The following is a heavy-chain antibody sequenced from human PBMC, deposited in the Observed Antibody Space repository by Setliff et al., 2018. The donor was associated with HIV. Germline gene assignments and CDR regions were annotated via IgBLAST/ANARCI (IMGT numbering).Heavy chain of an antibody. V-gene: IGHV3-30*02. CDR2: INYDESSE. Sequence: GGSLRLSCAASGFTFSAHGMHWVRQAPGKGLEWVAFINYDESSEYYVDSVKGRVTISRDNSKNTVDLQMNSLRAEDTAVYYCAKDGDYSNWDYDAFDIWCQGTMVTVSS. CDR1: GFTFSAHG. CDR3: AKDGDYSNWDYDAFDI. J-gene: IGHJ3*02. D-gene: IGHD1-7*01.